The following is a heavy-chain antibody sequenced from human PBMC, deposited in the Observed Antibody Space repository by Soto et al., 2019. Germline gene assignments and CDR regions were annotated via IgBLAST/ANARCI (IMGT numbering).Heavy chain of an antibody. V-gene: IGHV3-23*01. J-gene: IGHJ3*02. Sequence: GGSLRLSCAASGFTFSSYAMSWVRQAPGTGLEWVSAISGSGGSTYYADSVKGRFTISRDNAKNTLYLQMNSLRAEDTAVYYCANTYSSYAFDIWGQGTMVTVSS. D-gene: IGHD6-6*01. CDR1: GFTFSSYA. CDR3: ANTYSSYAFDI. CDR2: ISGSGGST.